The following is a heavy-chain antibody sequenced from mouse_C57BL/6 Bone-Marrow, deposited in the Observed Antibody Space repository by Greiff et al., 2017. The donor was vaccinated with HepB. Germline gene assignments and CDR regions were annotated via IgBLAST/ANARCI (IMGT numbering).Heavy chain of an antibody. Sequence: VQGVESGPELVKPGASVKISCKASGYAFSSSWMNWVKQRPGKGLEWIGRIYPGDGDTNYNGKLKGKATLTADKSSSTAYMQLSSLTSEDSAVYFCARDDCHWYFDVWGTGTTVTVSS. V-gene: IGHV1-82*01. CDR2: IYPGDGDT. J-gene: IGHJ1*03. CDR1: GYAFSSSW. D-gene: IGHD2-4*01. CDR3: ARDDCHWYFDV.